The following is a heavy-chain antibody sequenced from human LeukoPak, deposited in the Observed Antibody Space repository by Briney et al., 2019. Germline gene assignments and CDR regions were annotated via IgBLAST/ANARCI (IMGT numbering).Heavy chain of an antibody. V-gene: IGHV3-53*01. Sequence: GGSLRLSCTVSGFTVSRNSMSWVRQAPGKGLEWVSFIYSDDTHYSDSVQGRFTISRDNSKNTLYLQMNSLRAEDTALYYCARRAGAYSPPYDYWGQGTLVTVSS. D-gene: IGHD4/OR15-4a*01. J-gene: IGHJ4*02. CDR2: IYSDDT. CDR3: ARRAGAYSPPYDY. CDR1: GFTVSRNS.